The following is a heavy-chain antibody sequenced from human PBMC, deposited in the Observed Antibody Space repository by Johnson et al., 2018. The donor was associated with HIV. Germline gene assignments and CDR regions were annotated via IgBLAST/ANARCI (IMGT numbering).Heavy chain of an antibody. CDR1: GFTFSTYG. J-gene: IGHJ3*02. V-gene: IGHV3-30*18. CDR2: ISYDGTYE. Sequence: QVQLVESGGGVVQPGTSLRLSCAASGFTFSTYGMHWVRQAPGKGLEWVAVISYDGTYEFYADSVKGRFTISRDNSKSTLYLQMSSLRVEDTAVYYCAKDRTGFDAFDIWGQGTMVTVSS. CDR3: AKDRTGFDAFDI. D-gene: IGHD1-1*01.